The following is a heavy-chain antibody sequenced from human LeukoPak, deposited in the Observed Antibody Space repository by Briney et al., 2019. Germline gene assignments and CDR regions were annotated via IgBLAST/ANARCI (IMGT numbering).Heavy chain of an antibody. Sequence: PSETLSLTCAVYGGSFSGYYWSWIRQPPGKGLEWIGEINHSGSTNYNPSLKSRVTISVDTSKNQFSLKLSSVTAADTAVYYCARGDYYYYFDYWGQGTLATVSS. CDR2: INHSGST. D-gene: IGHD3-22*01. J-gene: IGHJ4*02. V-gene: IGHV4-34*01. CDR3: ARGDYYYYFDY. CDR1: GGSFSGYY.